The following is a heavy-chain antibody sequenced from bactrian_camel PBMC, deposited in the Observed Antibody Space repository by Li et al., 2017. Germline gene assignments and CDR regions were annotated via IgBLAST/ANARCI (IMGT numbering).Heavy chain of an antibody. CDR3: ASSLGAVNPLACTVVGGLASQYIY. CDR2: MYQGGAKT. D-gene: IGHD2*01. V-gene: IGHV3S45*01. Sequence: HVQLVESGGGSVQAGGSLKLTCVASEYPARYMGWFRQAPRKEREGVAAMYQGGAKTYDADTVKGRFTISQDNAKNTLYLQMNSLKPEDTGMYYCASSLGAVNPLACTVVGGLASQYIYWGQGTQVTVS. J-gene: IGHJ4*01. CDR1: EYPARY.